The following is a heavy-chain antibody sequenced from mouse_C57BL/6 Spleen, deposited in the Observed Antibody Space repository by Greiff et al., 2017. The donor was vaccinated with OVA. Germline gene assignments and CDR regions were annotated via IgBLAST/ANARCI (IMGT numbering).Heavy chain of an antibody. V-gene: IGHV1-82*01. D-gene: IGHD2-4*01. CDR3: ARSGDYDYDDAMDY. Sequence: VKLVESGPELVKPGASVKISCKASGYAFSSYWMNWVKQRPGKGLEWIGRIYPGDGDTNYNGKFKGKATLTADKSSSTAYMQLSSLTSEDSAVYFCARSGDYDYDDAMDYWGQGTSVTVSS. J-gene: IGHJ4*01. CDR1: GYAFSSYW. CDR2: IYPGDGDT.